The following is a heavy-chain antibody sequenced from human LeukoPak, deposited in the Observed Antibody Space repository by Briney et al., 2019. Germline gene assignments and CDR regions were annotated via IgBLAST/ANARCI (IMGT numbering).Heavy chain of an antibody. Sequence: GGSLKLSCGASGFTFKNYGIDWVRQVPGEGLGGVSVIYWDGCDTSYRASFQGRFTLSRDNAINSLYLHINSLRAEHTAFYHCVFYSYGPYLYGINIWGHGTMVTVSS. CDR1: GFTFKNYG. V-gene: IGHV3-20*01. CDR2: IYWDGCDT. J-gene: IGHJ3*02. D-gene: IGHD5-18*01. CDR3: VFYSYGPYLYGINI.